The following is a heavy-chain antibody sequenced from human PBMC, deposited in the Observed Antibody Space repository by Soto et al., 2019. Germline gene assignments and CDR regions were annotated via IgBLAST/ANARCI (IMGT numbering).Heavy chain of an antibody. D-gene: IGHD3-22*01. CDR2: ISYDGSNK. CDR3: ARYYYDSSENY. J-gene: IGHJ4*02. Sequence: QVQLVESGGGVVQPGRSLRLSCAASGFTFSSYGMHWVRQAPGKGLEWVAVISYDGSNKYYADSVKGRFTISRDNSNNSLYLQMNSLRAEDTAVYYCARYYYDSSENYWGQGTLVTVSS. CDR1: GFTFSSYG. V-gene: IGHV3-30*03.